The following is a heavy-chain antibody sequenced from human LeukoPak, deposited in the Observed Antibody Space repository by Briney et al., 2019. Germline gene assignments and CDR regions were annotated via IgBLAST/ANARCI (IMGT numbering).Heavy chain of an antibody. D-gene: IGHD2/OR15-2a*01. Sequence: GGSLRLSCAASGFSFSSYSIIWVRQAPGKGLEWVSYISGDGNAKRYTDSVKGRFTISRDNAKNALYLQMNSLRAEDTAVYFCARDYVYAFDYWGQGTLVTVSS. J-gene: IGHJ4*02. CDR3: ARDYVYAFDY. CDR1: GFSFSSYS. V-gene: IGHV3-48*01. CDR2: ISGDGNAK.